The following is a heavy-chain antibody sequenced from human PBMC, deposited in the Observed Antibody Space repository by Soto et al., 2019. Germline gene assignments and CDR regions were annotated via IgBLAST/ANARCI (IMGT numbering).Heavy chain of an antibody. CDR3: ARHVPAAGYYYGMDV. Sequence: QVQLVQSGAEVKKPGSSVKVSCKASGRTFSSYAISWVLQAPGQGLEWMGGSIPIFGTANYAQKFQGRVTIPADESTSTAYMELRSLRSEHTAVYYCARHVPAAGYYYGMDVWGQGTTVTVSS. CDR2: SIPIFGTA. D-gene: IGHD2-2*01. V-gene: IGHV1-69*12. CDR1: GRTFSSYA. J-gene: IGHJ6*02.